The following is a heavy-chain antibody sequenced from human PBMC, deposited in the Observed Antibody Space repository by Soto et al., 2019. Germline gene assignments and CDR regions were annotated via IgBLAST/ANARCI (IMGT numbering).Heavy chain of an antibody. CDR3: ARDSYYDFWSGYGHYYYYYMDV. Sequence: PGGSLRLSCAASGFTFSSYVMHWVRQAPGKGLEWVAVIWYDGSNKYYADSVKGRFTISRDNSKNTLYLQMNSLRAEDTAVYYCARDSYYDFWSGYGHYYYYYMDVWGKGTTVTVSS. J-gene: IGHJ6*03. V-gene: IGHV3-33*01. CDR1: GFTFSSYV. D-gene: IGHD3-3*01. CDR2: IWYDGSNK.